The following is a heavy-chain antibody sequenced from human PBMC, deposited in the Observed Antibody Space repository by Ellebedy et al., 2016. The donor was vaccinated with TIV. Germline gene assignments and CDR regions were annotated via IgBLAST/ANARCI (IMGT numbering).Heavy chain of an antibody. Sequence: PGGSLRLSCAASGFTFSSYWMHWVRQAPGKGLVWVSHINTDGSTTNYADSVKGRFTISRDNAKSSLDLQINSLRVDDTAVDPCATFFVLLTGPEYCSWGQGTLVTVSS. V-gene: IGHV3-74*01. D-gene: IGHD3-9*01. CDR3: ATFFVLLTGPEYCS. J-gene: IGHJ5*02. CDR1: GFTFSSYW. CDR2: INTDGSTT.